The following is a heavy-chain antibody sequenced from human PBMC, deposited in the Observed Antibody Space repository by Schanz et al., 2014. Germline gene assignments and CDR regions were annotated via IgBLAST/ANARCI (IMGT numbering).Heavy chain of an antibody. Sequence: QVQLVQSGAEVKKPGSSVKVSCKASGGTFSSYAFSLVRQAPGQGLEWMGWISADNGNTHYAQRLQGRVTMTTDTSTSTACLEVNSLRSDDQAVYYCARVRSEDYGGMDVWGQGTTVTVSS. J-gene: IGHJ6*02. CDR2: ISADNGNT. CDR3: ARVRSEDYGGMDV. V-gene: IGHV1-18*01. CDR1: GGTFSSYA.